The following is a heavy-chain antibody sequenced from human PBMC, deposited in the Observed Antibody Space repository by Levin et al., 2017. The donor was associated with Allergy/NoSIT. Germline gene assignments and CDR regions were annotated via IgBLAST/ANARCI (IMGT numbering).Heavy chain of an antibody. CDR3: AKDMWDLLIKEGPWFDP. CDR1: GFTFSTYG. Sequence: LSLPCAASGFTFSTYGMHWVRQAPGKGLEWVAVISYDGSNKNYVDSVKGRFSISRDNSNNTLYLQMNSLRAEDTAVYYCAKDMWDLLIKEGPWFDPWGQGTLVTVSS. J-gene: IGHJ5*02. CDR2: ISYDGSNK. D-gene: IGHD1-26*01. V-gene: IGHV3-30*18.